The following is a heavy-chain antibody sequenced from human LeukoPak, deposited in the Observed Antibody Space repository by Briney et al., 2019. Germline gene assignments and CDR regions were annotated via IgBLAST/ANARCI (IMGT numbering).Heavy chain of an antibody. CDR2: ISYDGSNK. Sequence: GRSLRLSCAASGFTFSSNGMHWVRQAPGKGLEWVAVISYDGSNKYYADSVKGRFTISRDNSKNTLYLQMNSLRAEDTAVYYCAEDANWGSGWFDPWGQGTLVTVSS. D-gene: IGHD7-27*01. J-gene: IGHJ5*02. V-gene: IGHV3-30*18. CDR3: AEDANWGSGWFDP. CDR1: GFTFSSNG.